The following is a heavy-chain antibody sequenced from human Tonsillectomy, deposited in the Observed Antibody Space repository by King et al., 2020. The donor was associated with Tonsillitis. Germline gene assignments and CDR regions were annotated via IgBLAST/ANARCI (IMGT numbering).Heavy chain of an antibody. CDR3: ARGDDRIGYYWSFDY. D-gene: IGHD3-22*01. CDR2: ISYDGSNK. CDR1: GFTFSSYG. Sequence: VQLVESGGGVVQPGRSLRLSCAASGFTFSSYGMHWVRQAPGKGLEWVAVISYDGSNKYYADSVKGRFTISRDNSKNTLFLRMNSLRAEDTAVYYCARGDDRIGYYWSFDYWGQGTLVTVSS. V-gene: IGHV3-33*05. J-gene: IGHJ4*02.